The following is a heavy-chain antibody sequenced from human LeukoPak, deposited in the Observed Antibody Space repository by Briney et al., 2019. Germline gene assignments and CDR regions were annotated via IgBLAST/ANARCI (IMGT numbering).Heavy chain of an antibody. CDR2: MNPNSGNT. V-gene: IGHV1-8*01. J-gene: IGHJ4*02. CDR3: ARASEYSSSSDDY. CDR1: GYTFTSYD. Sequence: ASVKVSCKASGYTFTSYDINWVRQATGQGLEWMGWMNPNSGNTGYAQKFQGRVTMTRNTSISTAYMELSSLRPEDTAVYYCARASEYSSSSDDYWGQGTLVTVSS. D-gene: IGHD6-6*01.